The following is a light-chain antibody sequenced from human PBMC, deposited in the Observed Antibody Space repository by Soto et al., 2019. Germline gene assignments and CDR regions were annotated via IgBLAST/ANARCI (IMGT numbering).Light chain of an antibody. CDR1: SSNIGNNF. CDR2: ENN. CDR3: GTWDSSLSAGQGV. V-gene: IGLV1-51*02. J-gene: IGLJ2*01. Sequence: QSVLTQPPSVSAAPGQKVTISCSGSSSNIGNNFVSWYQHLPGTAPKLLIYENNKLPSGIPDRFSGSKSGTSATLGITGLQTGDEADYYCGTWDSSLSAGQGVFGGGTKLTVL.